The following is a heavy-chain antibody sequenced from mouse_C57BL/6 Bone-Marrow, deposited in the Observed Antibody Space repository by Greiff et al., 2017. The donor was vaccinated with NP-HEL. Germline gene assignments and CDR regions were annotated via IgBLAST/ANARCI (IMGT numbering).Heavy chain of an antibody. CDR3: ARGNWDGGFAY. D-gene: IGHD4-1*02. V-gene: IGHV1-69*01. CDR1: GYTFTSYW. Sequence: QVQLQQPGAELVMPGASVKLSCKASGYTFTSYWMHWVKQRPGQGLEWIGEIDPSYSYTNYNQKFKGKSTLTVDKSSSTAYMQLSSLTSEDSAVYYCARGNWDGGFAYWGQGTLVTVSA. CDR2: IDPSYSYT. J-gene: IGHJ3*01.